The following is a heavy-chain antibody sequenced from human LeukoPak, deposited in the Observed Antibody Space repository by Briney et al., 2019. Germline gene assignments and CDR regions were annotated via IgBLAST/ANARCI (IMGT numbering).Heavy chain of an antibody. CDR1: GFSFSTYW. V-gene: IGHV3-74*01. D-gene: IGHD1-7*01. J-gene: IGHJ4*02. CDR3: ALGTKPLSYHFFDY. Sequence: QPGGSLRLSCAASGFSFSTYWMHWVRQAPGRGLVWVSRINSDGSSTSYADSVKGRFTLSRDNAKNTLYLQMNSLRAEGTAVYYCALGTKPLSYHFFDYWGQGARVTVSS. CDR2: INSDGSST.